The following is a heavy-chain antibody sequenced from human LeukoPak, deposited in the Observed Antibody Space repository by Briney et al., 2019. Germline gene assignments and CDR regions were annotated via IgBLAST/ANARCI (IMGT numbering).Heavy chain of an antibody. CDR3: ARDELYYDFWSGYYLGYYYYYYGMDV. CDR1: GYTFTSYG. J-gene: IGHJ6*02. V-gene: IGHV1-18*01. CDR2: ISAYNGNT. Sequence: ASVKVSCKASGYTFTSYGIRWVRQAPGQGLERMGWISAYNGNTNYAQKLQGRVTMTTDTSTSTAYMELRSLRSDDTAVYYCARDELYYDFWSGYYLGYYYYYYGMDVWGQGTSVTVSS. D-gene: IGHD3-3*01.